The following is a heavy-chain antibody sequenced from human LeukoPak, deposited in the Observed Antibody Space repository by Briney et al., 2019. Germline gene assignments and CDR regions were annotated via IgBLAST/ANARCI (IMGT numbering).Heavy chain of an antibody. CDR3: SPPRGDSSGYYYVY. CDR1: GLTFSTYV. Sequence: GGSLKLSCTASGLTFSTYVISWVRQAPGKGLKSFSTISGSGGSTFYADSVRGRFTISRDNSRSTLYLQMNSLRAEDTATYYCSPPRGDSSGYYYVYWGQGTLVTVSS. J-gene: IGHJ4*02. CDR2: ISGSGGST. D-gene: IGHD3-22*01. V-gene: IGHV3-23*01.